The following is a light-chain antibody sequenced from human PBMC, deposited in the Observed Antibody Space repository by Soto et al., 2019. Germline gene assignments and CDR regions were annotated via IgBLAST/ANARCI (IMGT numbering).Light chain of an antibody. CDR1: QSISNN. V-gene: IGKV3-15*01. CDR3: QQYGNWPRT. Sequence: EIVMTQSPATLSVSPGDTATLSCRASQSISNNLAWVQQRPGQAPRLLIQGASTRATGIPARFSGSWSGTEFTLTISSLQSEDFVVYYCQQYGNWPRTFGQGTKVEIK. J-gene: IGKJ1*01. CDR2: GAS.